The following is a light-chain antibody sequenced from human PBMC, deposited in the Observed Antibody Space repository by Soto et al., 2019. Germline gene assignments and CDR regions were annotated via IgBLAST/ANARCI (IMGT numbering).Light chain of an antibody. CDR2: DVN. CDR1: SSDIGAYNY. V-gene: IGLV2-14*03. J-gene: IGLJ2*01. Sequence: QSALTQPASVSGSPGQSITISCTGTSSDIGAYNYVSWYQQHLGKAPKLMIYDVNIRPSGVSNRFSGSKSGNTASLTISGLQAEDEADYYCTSWTTSTTMIFGGGTKLTVL. CDR3: TSWTTSTTMI.